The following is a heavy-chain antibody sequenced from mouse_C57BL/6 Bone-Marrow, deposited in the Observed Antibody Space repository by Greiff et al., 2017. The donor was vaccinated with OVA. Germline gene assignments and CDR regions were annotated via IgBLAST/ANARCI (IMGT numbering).Heavy chain of an antibody. Sequence: VQLQQPGAELVKPGASVKLSCKASGYTFTSYWITWVKQRPGQGLEWIGDIYPGSGSTHYNEKFKSKATLTVDTSSSTAYMPLSSQTSEDSAVYYCAKGMGSGSSYCFAYWGQGTLVTVSA. CDR3: AKGMGSGSSYCFAY. CDR2: IYPGSGST. CDR1: GYTFTSYW. J-gene: IGHJ3*01. V-gene: IGHV1-55*01. D-gene: IGHD1-1*01.